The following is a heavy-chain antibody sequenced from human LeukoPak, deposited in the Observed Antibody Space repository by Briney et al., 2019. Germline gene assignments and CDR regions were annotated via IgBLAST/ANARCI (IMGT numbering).Heavy chain of an antibody. V-gene: IGHV3-23*01. CDR3: AKWGCSGSSCYPFDY. CDR2: MSGSSGRT. D-gene: IGHD2-15*01. CDR1: GFTFSSYA. J-gene: IGHJ4*02. Sequence: GGSLRLSCAASGFTFSSYAMSWVRQAPGKGLEWVSAMSGSSGRTYYADSVKGRFTISRDNSKNTLYVQMNSLRADDTAVYYCAKWGCSGSSCYPFDYWGQGTLVTVSS.